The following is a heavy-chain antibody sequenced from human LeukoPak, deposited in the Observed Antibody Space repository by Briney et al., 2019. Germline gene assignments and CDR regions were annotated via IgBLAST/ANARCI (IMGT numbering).Heavy chain of an antibody. D-gene: IGHD3-10*01. Sequence: SETLSLTCAVSGTSISLSNWWTWVRQPPGKGLEWIGEIYHSGTTNYSPSLKSRVTISLDKSRNQFSLNLNSVSAADTAVYYCARSYLGSGTFNGFDYWGQGTLVTVSS. J-gene: IGHJ4*02. CDR2: IYHSGTT. V-gene: IGHV4-4*02. CDR1: GTSISLSNW. CDR3: ARSYLGSGTFNGFDY.